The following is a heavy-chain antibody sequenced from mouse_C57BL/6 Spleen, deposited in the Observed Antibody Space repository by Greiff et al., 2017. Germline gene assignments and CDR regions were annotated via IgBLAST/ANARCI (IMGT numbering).Heavy chain of an antibody. V-gene: IGHV1-15*01. Sequence: VKLMESGAELVRPGASVTLSCKASGYTFTDYEMHWVKQTPVHGLEWIGAIDPETGGTAYNQKFKGKAILTADKSSSTAYMELRSLTSEDSAVYYCTRSELRLHAMDYWGQGTSVTVSS. D-gene: IGHD3-2*02. CDR3: TRSELRLHAMDY. J-gene: IGHJ4*01. CDR2: IDPETGGT. CDR1: GYTFTDYE.